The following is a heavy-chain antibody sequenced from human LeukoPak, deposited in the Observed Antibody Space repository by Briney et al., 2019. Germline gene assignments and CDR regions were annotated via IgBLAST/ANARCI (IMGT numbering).Heavy chain of an antibody. Sequence: PWESLRLSCAASGFTFSSYAMSWVRQAPGKGLEWVSAISGSGGSTYYADSVKGRFTIPRDNSKNTLYLQMNRLRAEDTAVYYCAKDSMIVVVITMGYFDYWGQGTLVTVSS. CDR2: ISGSGGST. D-gene: IGHD3-22*01. V-gene: IGHV3-23*01. CDR3: AKDSMIVVVITMGYFDY. CDR1: GFTFSSYA. J-gene: IGHJ4*02.